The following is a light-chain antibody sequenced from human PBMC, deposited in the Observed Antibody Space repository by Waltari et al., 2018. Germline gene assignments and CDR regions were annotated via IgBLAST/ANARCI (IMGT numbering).Light chain of an antibody. Sequence: DIVMTQSPDSLAVSLGERATFNCKSSQSILYSSNHKNYLAWYQQKPGQPPKLLIYWASTRESGVPDRFSGSGSGTDFSLTISSLQAEDVAVYYCHQYHTTPYTFGQGTKLEIK. CDR2: WAS. V-gene: IGKV4-1*01. CDR1: QSILYSSNHKNY. J-gene: IGKJ2*01. CDR3: HQYHTTPYT.